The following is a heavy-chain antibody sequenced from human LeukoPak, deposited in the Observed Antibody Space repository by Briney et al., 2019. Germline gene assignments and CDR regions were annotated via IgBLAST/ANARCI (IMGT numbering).Heavy chain of an antibody. CDR1: GYTFTSYD. Sequence: ASVTVSCKASGYTFTSYDINWVRQAAGQGLEWMGWMNPNSGNTDYAQKFQGRVTMTRNTSISTAYMELSSLRSEDTAVYYCARGPPPTYYYDSSGNQDYYYGMDVWGQGTTVTVSS. D-gene: IGHD3-22*01. J-gene: IGHJ6*02. V-gene: IGHV1-8*01. CDR3: ARGPPPTYYYDSSGNQDYYYGMDV. CDR2: MNPNSGNT.